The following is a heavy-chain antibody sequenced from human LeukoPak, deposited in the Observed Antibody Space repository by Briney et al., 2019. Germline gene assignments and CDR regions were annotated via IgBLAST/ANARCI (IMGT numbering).Heavy chain of an antibody. V-gene: IGHV3-15*01. J-gene: IGHJ5*02. CDR3: TTGWFDP. Sequence: PGGSLRLSCAASGFTFTNAWMSWVRQAPGKGLEWVGRIKRKTEGGTTDYAAPVKGRFTISRDDSENTLYLQMNSLKIEDTAVCYCTTGWFDPWGQGTLVTVSS. CDR1: GFTFTNAW. CDR2: IKRKTEGGTT.